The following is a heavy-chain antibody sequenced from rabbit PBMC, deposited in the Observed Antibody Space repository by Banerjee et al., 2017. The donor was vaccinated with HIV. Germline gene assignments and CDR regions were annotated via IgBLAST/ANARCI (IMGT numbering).Heavy chain of an antibody. Sequence: QEQLEESGGDLVKPEGSLTITCTASGFSFSNKYVMCWVRQAPGKGLEWIACIYPGSSGSTYYASWAKGRFTISKTSSTTVTLQMTSLTAADTATYFCARDAGYAGSNLWGPGTLVTVS. D-gene: IGHD4-2*01. CDR3: ARDAGYAGSNL. CDR1: GFSFSNKYV. J-gene: IGHJ4*01. CDR2: IYPGSSGST. V-gene: IGHV1S45*01.